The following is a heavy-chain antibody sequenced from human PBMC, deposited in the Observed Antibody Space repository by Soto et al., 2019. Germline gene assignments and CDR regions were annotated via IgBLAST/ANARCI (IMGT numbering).Heavy chain of an antibody. D-gene: IGHD1-26*01. J-gene: IGHJ4*02. CDR3: AASIVGATIDFDY. V-gene: IGHV4-31*03. CDR2: IYYSGST. Sequence: QVQLQESGPGLVKPSQTLSLTCTVSGGSISSGGYYWSWIRQHPGKGLAWIGYIYYSGSTYYNPSLKSRVTISVDTSKNQFSLKLSSVTAADTAVYYCAASIVGATIDFDYWGQGTLVTVSS. CDR1: GGSISSGGYY.